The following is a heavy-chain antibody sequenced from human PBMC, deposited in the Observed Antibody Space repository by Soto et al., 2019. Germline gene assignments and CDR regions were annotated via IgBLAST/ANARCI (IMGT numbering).Heavy chain of an antibody. J-gene: IGHJ2*01. V-gene: IGHV3-11*05. D-gene: IGHD6-13*01. CDR2: LSSSSSYT. CDR1: GFTFSDYY. CDR3: ARTIAAAGGRRYFDL. Sequence: QVQLVESGGGLVKPGGSLRLSCAASGFTFSDYYMSWIRQAPGKGLEWVSYLSSSSSYTNYADSVKGRFTISRDNAKNSLYLQRNSLRDEDTAVYHCARTIAAAGGRRYFDLWGRGTLVTVSS.